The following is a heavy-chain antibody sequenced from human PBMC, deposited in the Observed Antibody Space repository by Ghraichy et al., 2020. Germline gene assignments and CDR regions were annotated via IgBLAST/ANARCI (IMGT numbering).Heavy chain of an antibody. Sequence: SETLSLTCTVSGGSISSSSYYWGWIRQPPGKGLEWIGSIYYSGSTYYNPSLKSRVTISVDTSKNQFSLKLSSVTAADTAVYYCARQQAVAGDFDYWGQGTLVTVSS. J-gene: IGHJ4*02. CDR2: IYYSGST. V-gene: IGHV4-39*01. D-gene: IGHD6-19*01. CDR1: GGSISSSSYY. CDR3: ARQQAVAGDFDY.